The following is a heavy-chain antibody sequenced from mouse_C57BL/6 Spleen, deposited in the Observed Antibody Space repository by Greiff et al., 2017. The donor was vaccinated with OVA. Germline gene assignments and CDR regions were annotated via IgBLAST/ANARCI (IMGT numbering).Heavy chain of an antibody. Sequence: VKLQQSGAELVRPGTSVKVSCKASGYAFTNYLIEWVKQRPGQGLEWIGVINPGSGGTNYNEKFKGKATLTADKSSSTAYMQLSSLTSEDSAVYFCASRSSGYRYYAMDYWGQGTSVTVSS. CDR2: INPGSGGT. J-gene: IGHJ4*01. D-gene: IGHD3-2*02. CDR3: ASRSSGYRYYAMDY. CDR1: GYAFTNYL. V-gene: IGHV1-54*01.